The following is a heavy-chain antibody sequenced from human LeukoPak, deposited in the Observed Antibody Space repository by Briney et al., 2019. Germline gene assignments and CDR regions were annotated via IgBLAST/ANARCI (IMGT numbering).Heavy chain of an antibody. CDR1: GYTFTSYD. V-gene: IGHV1-8*01. D-gene: IGHD3-9*01. CDR3: AARTYDISHNFDY. J-gene: IGHJ4*02. Sequence: ASVKVSCKASGYTFTSYDINWVRQATGQGLEWMGWMNPNSGNTGYAQKFQGRVTITADKSTSTAYMELSSLRSEDTAVYYCAARTYDISHNFDYWGQGTLVTVSS. CDR2: MNPNSGNT.